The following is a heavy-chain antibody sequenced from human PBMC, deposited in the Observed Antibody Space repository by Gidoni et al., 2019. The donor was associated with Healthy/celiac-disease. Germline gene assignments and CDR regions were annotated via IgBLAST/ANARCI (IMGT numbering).Heavy chain of an antibody. CDR3: ARRGSGTDAFDI. CDR2: IIPILGIA. D-gene: IGHD3-10*01. V-gene: IGHV1-69*02. Sequence: QVQLVQSGAEVKKPGSSVKVSCKASGGTFSSYTISWVRQAPGQGLEWMGRIIPILGIANYAQKFQGRVTITADKSTSTAYMELSSLRSEDTAVYYCARRGSGTDAFDIWGQGTMVTVSS. CDR1: GGTFSSYT. J-gene: IGHJ3*02.